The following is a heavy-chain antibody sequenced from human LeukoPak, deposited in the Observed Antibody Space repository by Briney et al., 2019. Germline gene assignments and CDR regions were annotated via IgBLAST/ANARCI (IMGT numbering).Heavy chain of an antibody. D-gene: IGHD2-2*01. Sequence: PTGGSLRLSCAGSGFTFRSYWMNWVRQTPGKGLEWVANIKEDGTEKNYLGSVKGRFTISRDNAQKSLYLQLNNLRAEDTAVYYCARDVFGSEYPFDFWGQGTLVTVSS. CDR1: GFTFRSYW. CDR2: IKEDGTEK. V-gene: IGHV3-7*03. CDR3: ARDVFGSEYPFDF. J-gene: IGHJ4*02.